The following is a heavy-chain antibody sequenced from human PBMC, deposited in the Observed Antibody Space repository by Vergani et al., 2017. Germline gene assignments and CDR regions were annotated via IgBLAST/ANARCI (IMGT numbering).Heavy chain of an antibody. CDR2: IYSGGST. D-gene: IGHD5-24*01. CDR1: GFTVSSNY. Sequence: EVQLVESGGGLIQPGGSLRLSCAASGFTVSSNYMSWVRQAPGKGLEWVSVIYSGGSTYYADSVKGRFTISRDNSKNTLYLQMNSLRAEDTAVYYCARGAGYNVFRDFVNYFDYWGQGTLVTVSS. CDR3: ARGAGYNVFRDFVNYFDY. J-gene: IGHJ4*02. V-gene: IGHV3-53*01.